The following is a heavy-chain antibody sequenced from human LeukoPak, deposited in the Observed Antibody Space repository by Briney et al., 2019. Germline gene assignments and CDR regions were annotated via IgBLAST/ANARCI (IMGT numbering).Heavy chain of an antibody. Sequence: GGSLRLSCAASGFTFDDYTMHWVRQAPGKGLEWVSLISWDGGSTYYADSVKGRFTISRDNSKNSLYLQMNSLRTEDTALYYCAKDHSSSRTSDGMDVWGQGTTVTVSS. D-gene: IGHD6-13*01. CDR1: GFTFDDYT. CDR2: ISWDGGST. V-gene: IGHV3-43*01. J-gene: IGHJ6*02. CDR3: AKDHSSSRTSDGMDV.